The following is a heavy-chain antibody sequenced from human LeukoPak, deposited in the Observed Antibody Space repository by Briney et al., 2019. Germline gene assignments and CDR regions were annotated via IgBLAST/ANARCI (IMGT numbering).Heavy chain of an antibody. V-gene: IGHV1-18*01. CDR1: GYTFTSYG. D-gene: IGHD1-26*01. Sequence: ASMKVSCKTSGYTFTSYGISWVRQAPGQGLEWMGWISADNGKTNYAQKLQGRVTMTTDTSTSTAYMELRSLRSDDTAVYYCVRDLKRSRARWENLGFDPWGQGTLVTVSS. J-gene: IGHJ5*02. CDR3: VRDLKRSRARWENLGFDP. CDR2: ISADNGKT.